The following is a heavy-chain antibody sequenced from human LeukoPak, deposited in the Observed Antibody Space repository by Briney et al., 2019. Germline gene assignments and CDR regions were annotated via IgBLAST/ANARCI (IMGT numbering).Heavy chain of an antibody. Sequence: GGSLRLSCAASGFTVSSNYMSWVRQAPGKGLEWVSVIYSGGSTYYADSVKGRFTISRDNSKNTLYLQMNSLRAEDTAVYYCAKTSNPYYYMDVWGKGTTVTVSS. V-gene: IGHV3-53*01. CDR2: IYSGGST. CDR3: AKTSNPYYYMDV. CDR1: GFTVSSNY. J-gene: IGHJ6*03.